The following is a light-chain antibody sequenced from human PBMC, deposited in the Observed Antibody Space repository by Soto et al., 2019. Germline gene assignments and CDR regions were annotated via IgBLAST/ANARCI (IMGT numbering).Light chain of an antibody. V-gene: IGLV2-14*01. CDR1: NSYVGGYNY. J-gene: IGLJ1*01. CDR2: EVS. CDR3: SSYTSSSTLNYV. Sequence: QSVLTQPPSAPGSPGQSVTISCTATNSYVGGYNYVSWYQQHPGKAPKLMIYEVSNRPSGVSNRFSGSKSGNTASLTISGLQAEDEADYYCSSYTSSSTLNYVFGTGTKAPS.